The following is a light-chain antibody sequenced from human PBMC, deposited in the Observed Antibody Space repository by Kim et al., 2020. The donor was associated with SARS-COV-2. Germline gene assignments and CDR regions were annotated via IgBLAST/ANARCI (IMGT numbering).Light chain of an antibody. Sequence: EIVMTQYPATLSVSPGERATLSCRASQSVSSNLAWYQQKPGQAPRLLIYAASTRATGIPARFSGSGSGTEFTLTISSLQSEDFAVYYCQQYNNSPRGTFGQGTKLEI. CDR3: QQYNNSPRGT. CDR1: QSVSSN. CDR2: AAS. J-gene: IGKJ2*02. V-gene: IGKV3-15*01.